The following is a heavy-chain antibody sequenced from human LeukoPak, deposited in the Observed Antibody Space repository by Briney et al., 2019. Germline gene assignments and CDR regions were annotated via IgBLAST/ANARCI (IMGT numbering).Heavy chain of an antibody. Sequence: ASVKVSCKASGYTFTGYYMHWVRQAPGQGLEWMGWINPNSGGTNYVQKFQGRVTLTRDTSISTAYMELSRLRSDDTAVYYCASRGMATVQVFDYWGQGTLVTVSS. CDR1: GYTFTGYY. V-gene: IGHV1-2*02. CDR3: ASRGMATVQVFDY. J-gene: IGHJ4*02. CDR2: INPNSGGT. D-gene: IGHD5-24*01.